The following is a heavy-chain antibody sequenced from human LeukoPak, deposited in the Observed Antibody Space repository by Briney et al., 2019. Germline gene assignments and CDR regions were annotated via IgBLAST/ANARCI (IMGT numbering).Heavy chain of an antibody. CDR2: VKSGNT. CDR3: ARHVQDYAMGV. Sequence: SETLSLTCTVSGASMSSNSYYWSWIRQPPGTRLEWVASVKSGNTYYSPSLRSRVTISVDTSKNQFSLRLNSVTAADTAVYYCARHVQDYAMGVWGQGTTVTVSS. V-gene: IGHV4-39*01. CDR1: GASMSSNSYY. D-gene: IGHD1-1*01. J-gene: IGHJ6*02.